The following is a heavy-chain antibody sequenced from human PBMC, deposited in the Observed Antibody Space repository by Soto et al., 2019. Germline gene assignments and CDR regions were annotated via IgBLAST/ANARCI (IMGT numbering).Heavy chain of an antibody. CDR3: ARASSSWYYYYGMDV. V-gene: IGHV4-34*01. CDR1: GGSFSGYY. Sequence: SETLSLTCAVYGGSFSGYYWSWIRQPPGKGLEWIGEINHSGSTNYNPSLKSRVTISVDTSKDQFSLKLSSVTAADTAVYYCARASSSWYYYYGMDVWGQGTTVTVSS. J-gene: IGHJ6*02. D-gene: IGHD6-13*01. CDR2: INHSGST.